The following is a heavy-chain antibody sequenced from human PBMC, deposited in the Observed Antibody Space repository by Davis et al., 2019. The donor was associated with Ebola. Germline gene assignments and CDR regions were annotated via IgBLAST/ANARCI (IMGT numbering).Heavy chain of an antibody. J-gene: IGHJ6*04. D-gene: IGHD5-18*01. CDR2: INWNSGSI. Sequence: SLKISCAASGFTFDDYAMHWVRQAPGKGLEWVSGINWNSGSIGYADSVKGRFTISRDNAKNSLYLQMNRLRVEDTAVYYCARDLAGFGYTYSGDYYYGMDVWGKGTTVTVSS. CDR1: GFTFDDYA. CDR3: ARDLAGFGYTYSGDYYYGMDV. V-gene: IGHV3-9*01.